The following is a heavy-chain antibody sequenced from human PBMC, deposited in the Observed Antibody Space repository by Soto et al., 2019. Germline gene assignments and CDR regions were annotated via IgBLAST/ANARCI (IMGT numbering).Heavy chain of an antibody. Sequence: SETLSLTCSVSGDSISRIDYYWTWIRQHPEKGLEWIGNIYFRGNTYYSPSLESRLTISVDTSKNQFSLKLTSVTAADTAVYYCARDGGSYDSGGYLIRGAFDIWGQGTMVTVSS. CDR1: GDSISRIDYY. CDR2: IYFRGNT. D-gene: IGHD3-22*01. CDR3: ARDGGSYDSGGYLIRGAFDI. V-gene: IGHV4-31*03. J-gene: IGHJ3*02.